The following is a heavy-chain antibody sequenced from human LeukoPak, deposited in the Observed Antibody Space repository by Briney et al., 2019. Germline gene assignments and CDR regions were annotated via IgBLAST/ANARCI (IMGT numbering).Heavy chain of an antibody. CDR2: IYYSGST. CDR3: ARHIYDFWSGYSKFDY. Sequence: PSETLSLTCTVSGGSISSYYWSWIRQPPGKGLEWIGYIYYSGSTNYNPSLKSRVTISVDTSKNQFSLKLSSVTAADTAVYYCARHIYDFWSGYSKFDYWAREPWSPSPQ. J-gene: IGHJ4*02. V-gene: IGHV4-59*08. D-gene: IGHD3-3*01. CDR1: GGSISSYY.